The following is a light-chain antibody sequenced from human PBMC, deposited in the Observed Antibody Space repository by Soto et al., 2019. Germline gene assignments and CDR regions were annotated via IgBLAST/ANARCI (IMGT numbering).Light chain of an antibody. J-gene: IGKJ2*01. CDR1: QDISTW. V-gene: IGKV1-12*01. CDR3: QQANSFPRT. Sequence: DIHVTQSPSSMSASVGDRATITCRASQDISTWLAWYQQKPGKAPKLLIYAGSSLQSGVPSRFSGSGSGTDFTLSISSLQPEDFATYYCQQANSFPRTFGQGTKLEIK. CDR2: AGS.